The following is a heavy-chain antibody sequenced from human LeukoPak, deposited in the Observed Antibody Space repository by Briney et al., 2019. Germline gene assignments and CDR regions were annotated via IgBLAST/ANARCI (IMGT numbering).Heavy chain of an antibody. V-gene: IGHV3-64*01. J-gene: IGHJ4*02. CDR3: ARCYYDSSGYPTQDY. D-gene: IGHD3-22*01. CDR2: ISSNGGST. CDR1: GFTFSSYA. Sequence: GGSLRLSCAASGFTFSSYAMHWVRQAPGKGLEYVSAISSNGGSTYYANSVKGRFTVSRDNSKNTLYLQMGSLRAEDMAVYYCARCYYDSSGYPTQDYWGQGTLVTVSS.